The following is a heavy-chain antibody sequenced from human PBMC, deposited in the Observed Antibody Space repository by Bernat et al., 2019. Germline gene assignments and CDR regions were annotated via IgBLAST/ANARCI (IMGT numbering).Heavy chain of an antibody. CDR2: IYSGGST. J-gene: IGHJ2*01. CDR1: GFTVSSNY. D-gene: IGHD3-9*01. V-gene: IGHV3-53*01. Sequence: EVQLVESGGGLIQPGGSLRLSCAASGFTVSSNYMSWVRQAPGKGLEWVSVIYSGGSTYYADSVKGRFTISRDKSKNTLYLQMNSLRAEDTAVYYCAREGTYYDILTGYYGNWYFDLWGRGTLVTVSS. CDR3: AREGTYYDILTGYYGNWYFDL.